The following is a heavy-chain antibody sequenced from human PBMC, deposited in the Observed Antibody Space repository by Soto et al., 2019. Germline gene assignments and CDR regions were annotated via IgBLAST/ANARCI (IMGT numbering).Heavy chain of an antibody. J-gene: IGHJ6*02. Sequence: QVQLVQSGAEVKKPGSSVKVSCKASGGTFSSYAISWVRQAPGQGLEWMGGIIPIFGTANYAQKFQGRVTITADKSTSTAYMELSSLRSEDTAVYYCACIKPAAAGTHWSYGMDVWGQGTTVTVSS. V-gene: IGHV1-69*06. CDR2: IIPIFGTA. CDR3: ACIKPAAAGTHWSYGMDV. D-gene: IGHD6-13*01. CDR1: GGTFSSYA.